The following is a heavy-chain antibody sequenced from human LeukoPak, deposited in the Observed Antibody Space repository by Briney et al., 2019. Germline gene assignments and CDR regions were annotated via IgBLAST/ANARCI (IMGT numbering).Heavy chain of an antibody. CDR1: GYTFTSYG. CDR2: IIPIFGTA. J-gene: IGHJ4*02. D-gene: IGHD1-7*01. CDR3: ARGGYNWNYWMTIFDY. Sequence: SVKVSCKASGYTFTSYGISWVRQAPGQGLEWMGGIIPIFGTANYAQKFQGRVTITTDESTSTAYMELSSLRSEDTAVYYCARGGYNWNYWMTIFDYWGQGTLVTVSS. V-gene: IGHV1-69*05.